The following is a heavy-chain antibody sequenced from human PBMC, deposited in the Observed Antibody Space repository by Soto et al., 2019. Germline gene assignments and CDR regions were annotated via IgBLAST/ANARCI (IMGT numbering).Heavy chain of an antibody. J-gene: IGHJ4*02. D-gene: IGHD6-19*01. CDR3: AKSMAVAAFFDY. CDR2: ISGSGGST. V-gene: IGHV3-23*01. CDR1: GFTFSSYA. Sequence: PGGSLRLACAASGFTFSSYAMSWVRQAPGKGLEWVSDISGSGGSTYYADSVKGRSTISRDNSKNTLYLQMNSLRAEDTAVYYCAKSMAVAAFFDYWGQGTLLTVSS.